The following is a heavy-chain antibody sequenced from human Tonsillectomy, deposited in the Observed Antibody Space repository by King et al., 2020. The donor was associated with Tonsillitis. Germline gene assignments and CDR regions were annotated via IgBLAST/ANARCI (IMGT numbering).Heavy chain of an antibody. J-gene: IGHJ4*02. V-gene: IGHV7-4-1*02. Sequence: QLVQSGSEMRKPGASVKVSCRASGYTFRNYAINWVRQAPGQGLEWMGWIDTNTGDPTYAQGFTGRFVFSLDTSVSTAYLQISSLKPEDTAVYYCARGVGGPDFGEINPVRFDYWGRGTLVTVSS. CDR3: ARGVGGPDFGEINPVRFDY. CDR2: IDTNTGDP. CDR1: GYTFRNYA. D-gene: IGHD3-10*01.